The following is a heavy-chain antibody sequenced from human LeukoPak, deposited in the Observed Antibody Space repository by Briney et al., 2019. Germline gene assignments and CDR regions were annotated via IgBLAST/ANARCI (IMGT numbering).Heavy chain of an antibody. J-gene: IGHJ4*02. Sequence: GGSLRLSCAASGFTFSSYAMSWVRQAPGKGLEWVSAISGSGGSTYYADSVKGRFTISRDNSKNTLYLQMNSLRAEDTAIYYCSKDLVRGAEPDWGQGTLVTVSS. CDR2: ISGSGGST. CDR3: SKDLVRGAEPD. D-gene: IGHD3-10*01. CDR1: GFTFSSYA. V-gene: IGHV3-23*01.